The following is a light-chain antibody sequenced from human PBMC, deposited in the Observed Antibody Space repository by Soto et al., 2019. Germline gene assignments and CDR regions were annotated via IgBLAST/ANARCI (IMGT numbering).Light chain of an antibody. CDR3: QQSYSTLPLT. CDR2: AAS. CDR1: QSISSY. J-gene: IGKJ4*01. V-gene: IGKV1-39*01. Sequence: DIQMTQSPSSLSASVGDRVTITCRASQSISSYLNWYQQKPGKAPKLLIYAASSLQSGVPSRFSGSGSGTDFTLTISSLQPEDFATYYCQQSYSTLPLTFGGGPKVDIK.